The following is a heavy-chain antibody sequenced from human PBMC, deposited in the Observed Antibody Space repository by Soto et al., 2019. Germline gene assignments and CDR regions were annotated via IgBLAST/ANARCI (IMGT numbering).Heavy chain of an antibody. J-gene: IGHJ4*02. CDR3: ARDGVGPFDY. CDR2: TSYSGNT. CDR1: GGSVSTYY. Sequence: SETLSLTCTISGGSVSTYYWSWIRQPPGKELEWIGLTSYSGNTNYNPSLKSRVAIAVDTSKNQFSLTLSSVTAADTAVYYCARDGVGPFDYWGQGPWSPSPQ. V-gene: IGHV4-59*02. D-gene: IGHD3-3*01.